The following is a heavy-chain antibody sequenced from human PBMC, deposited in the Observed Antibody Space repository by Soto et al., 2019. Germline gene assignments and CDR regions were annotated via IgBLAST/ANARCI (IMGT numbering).Heavy chain of an antibody. CDR1: GGSISSSSYY. CDR3: TRHLYSSSWPSDY. CDR2: IYYSGST. J-gene: IGHJ4*02. D-gene: IGHD6-13*01. V-gene: IGHV4-39*01. Sequence: SSETLSLTCTVSGGSISSSSYYWGWIREPPGKGLEWIGSIYYSGSTYYNPSLKSRVTISVDTSKNQFSLKAFSVTAADTAVYYCTRHLYSSSWPSDYWGQGTLVNVSS.